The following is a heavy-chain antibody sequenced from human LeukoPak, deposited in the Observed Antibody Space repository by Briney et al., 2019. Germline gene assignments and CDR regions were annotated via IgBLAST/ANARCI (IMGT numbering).Heavy chain of an antibody. V-gene: IGHV3-30*18. CDR2: ISYDGSNK. D-gene: IGHD5-18*01. Sequence: GGSLRLSCAASGFTFSSYGMHWVRQAPVKGLEWVAVISYDGSNKYYADSVKGRFTISRDNSKNTLYLQMNSLGAEDTAVYYCAKDLSGYSYGYPDAFDIWGQGTMVTVSS. CDR1: GFTFSSYG. CDR3: AKDLSGYSYGYPDAFDI. J-gene: IGHJ3*02.